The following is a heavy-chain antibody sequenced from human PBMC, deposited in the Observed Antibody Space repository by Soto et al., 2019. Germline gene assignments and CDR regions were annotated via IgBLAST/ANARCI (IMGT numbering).Heavy chain of an antibody. CDR1: GFTFNNYA. D-gene: IGHD2-8*01. V-gene: IGHV3-23*01. CDR2: ISGSGGST. J-gene: IGHJ4*02. CDR3: AKLASGPYCTNGVCLLYYCDY. Sequence: EVQLLESGGGLVQPGGSLRLSCAASGFTFNNYAMSWVRQAPGKGLEWVSAISGSGGSTHYADSVKGRFTISRDNSKNPLCLQKNSLRAEDTAGYYCAKLASGPYCTNGVCLLYYCDYWGQGAQVTVSS.